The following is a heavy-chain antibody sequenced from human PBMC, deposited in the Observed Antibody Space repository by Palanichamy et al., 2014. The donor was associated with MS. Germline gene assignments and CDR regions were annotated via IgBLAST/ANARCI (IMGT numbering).Heavy chain of an antibody. CDR1: GGSVSSDFSY. J-gene: IGHJ3*01. Sequence: QVRLQESGPGLVKPSETLSLTCTVSGGSVSSDFSYWSWIRQPPGKDLEWIGYIYYSGSTNYNPSLKSRVTISVDTSKNQFSLRLNSVTAADTAVYYCARMPVGATTLGAFDFWGQGTMVTVSS. V-gene: IGHV4-61*01. CDR3: ARMPVGATTLGAFDF. D-gene: IGHD1-26*01. CDR2: IYYSGST.